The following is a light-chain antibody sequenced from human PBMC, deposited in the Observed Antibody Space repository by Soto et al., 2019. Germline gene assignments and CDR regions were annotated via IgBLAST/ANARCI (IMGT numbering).Light chain of an antibody. CDR3: SSYTSSTTPVYV. V-gene: IGLV2-14*01. Sequence: QSVLTQPASVSGSPGQSITISCTGTSSDVGGYKYVSWYQRHPGKAPKLMIYEVSNRPSGVSNRFSGSESGNTASLTISGLQAEDEADYYCSSYTSSTTPVYVFGTGTRSPS. CDR1: SSDVGGYKY. J-gene: IGLJ1*01. CDR2: EVS.